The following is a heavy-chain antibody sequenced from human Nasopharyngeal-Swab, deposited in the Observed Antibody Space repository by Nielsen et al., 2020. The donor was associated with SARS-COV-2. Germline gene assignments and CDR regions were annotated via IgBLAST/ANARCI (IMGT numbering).Heavy chain of an antibody. CDR2: IYPGDSDT. D-gene: IGHD3-22*01. Sequence: GESLKISCKGSGYIFTSYWIGWVRQMPGKGLEWMGIIYPGDSDTRYSPSFQGQVTISADKSISTAYLQWSSLKASDTAMYYCARRRYYDSSGYYHKSAFDIWGQGTMVTVSS. J-gene: IGHJ3*02. V-gene: IGHV5-51*01. CDR3: ARRRYYDSSGYYHKSAFDI. CDR1: GYIFTSYW.